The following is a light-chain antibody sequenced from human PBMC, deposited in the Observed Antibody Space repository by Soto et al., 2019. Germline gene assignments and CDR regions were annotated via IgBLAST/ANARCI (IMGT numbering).Light chain of an antibody. CDR3: SSYTSSSTWG. J-gene: IGLJ3*02. CDR2: EVV. V-gene: IGLV2-14*01. CDR1: SSDVGRYNY. Sequence: QSALTQPASVSGSPGQSITISCTGTSSDVGRYNYVSWYQHHPGKAPKLMIYEVVKRPSGVSDRFSGSKSGNTASLTISGLQAEDEADYYCSSYTSSSTWGFGGGTKVTVL.